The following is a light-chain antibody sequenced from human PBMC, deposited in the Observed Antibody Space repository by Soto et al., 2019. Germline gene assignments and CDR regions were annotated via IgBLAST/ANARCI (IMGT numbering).Light chain of an antibody. CDR2: GAS. J-gene: IGKJ1*01. Sequence: IVLTQSPGTLSLSPGERATLSCRASQSVSSSYLAWYQQKPGQAPRLLIYGASNRATGIPDRFSGSGSGTDFTLTISRLEPEDFAVYYCQQYGSSPVAFGQGTKVDIK. CDR3: QQYGSSPVA. V-gene: IGKV3-20*01. CDR1: QSVSSSY.